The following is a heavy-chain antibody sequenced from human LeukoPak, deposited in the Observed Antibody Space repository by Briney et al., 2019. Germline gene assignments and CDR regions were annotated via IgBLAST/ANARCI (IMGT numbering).Heavy chain of an antibody. CDR3: AKDVSSSWYINWFDP. J-gene: IGHJ5*02. D-gene: IGHD6-13*01. Sequence: GGSLRLSCAASGFTFDDYAMHWVRQAPGKGLEWVLGISWNSGSIGYADSVKGRFTISRDNAKNSLYLQMNSLRAEDTALYYCAKDVSSSWYINWFDPWGQGTLVTVSS. V-gene: IGHV3-9*01. CDR1: GFTFDDYA. CDR2: ISWNSGSI.